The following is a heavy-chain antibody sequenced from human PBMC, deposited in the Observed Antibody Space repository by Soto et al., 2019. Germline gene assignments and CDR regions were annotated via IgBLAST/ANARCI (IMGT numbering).Heavy chain of an antibody. CDR2: SSTSGRST. D-gene: IGHD6-19*01. V-gene: IGHV3-23*01. J-gene: IGHJ4*02. Sequence: GVLRLSCVVSGIDFSNCAMTWVRQAPGKGLEWVAISSTSGRSTYHADSVRGRFTISRDNSKNTLYLHMTNLRAEDTAVYYCAKDGNWLDVFLDLWGQGTPVTVSS. CDR1: GIDFSNCA. CDR3: AKDGNWLDVFLDL.